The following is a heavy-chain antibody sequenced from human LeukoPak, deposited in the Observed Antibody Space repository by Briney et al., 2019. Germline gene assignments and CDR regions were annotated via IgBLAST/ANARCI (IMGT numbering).Heavy chain of an antibody. CDR1: GYTFTSYG. D-gene: IGHD3-22*01. CDR3: ARATYYYDSSGYSDY. V-gene: IGHV1-18*01. Sequence: ASVKVSCKASGYTFTSYGISWLRQAPGQGLKWMGWISAYNGNTNYAQKLQGRVTMTTDTSTSTAYMELRSLRSDDTAVYYCARATYYYDSSGYSDYWGQGTLVTVSS. CDR2: ISAYNGNT. J-gene: IGHJ4*02.